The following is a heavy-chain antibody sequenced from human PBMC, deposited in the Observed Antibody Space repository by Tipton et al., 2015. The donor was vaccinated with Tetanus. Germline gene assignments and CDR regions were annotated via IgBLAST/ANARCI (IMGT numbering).Heavy chain of an antibody. J-gene: IGHJ4*02. Sequence: TLSLTCAVSGDSISSAGYSWSWIRQPPGKGLERIGFIYHNGGTYYNPSLKSRATISVGRSKNQFSQKLSSLTAADTAVYFCARGGTMVRGVMLQDHFYYWGQGTLGTVSS. D-gene: IGHD3-10*01. V-gene: IGHV4-30-2*01. CDR2: IYHNGGT. CDR1: GDSISSAGYS. CDR3: ARGGTMVRGVMLQDHFYY.